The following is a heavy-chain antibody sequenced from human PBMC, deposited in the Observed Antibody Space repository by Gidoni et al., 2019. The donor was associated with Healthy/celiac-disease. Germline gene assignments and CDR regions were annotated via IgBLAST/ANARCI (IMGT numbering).Heavy chain of an antibody. D-gene: IGHD2-15*01. CDR3: ARGPGSGGSYHPSRRNWFDP. J-gene: IGHJ5*02. V-gene: IGHV1-18*01. Sequence: VQLVQSGAEVKKPGASVKVSCKASGYTFTSYGLSWVRQAPGQGLEWMGWISAYNGNTNYAQKLQGRVTMTTDTSTSTAYMELRSLRSDDTAVYYCARGPGSGGSYHPSRRNWFDPWGQGTLVTVSS. CDR2: ISAYNGNT. CDR1: GYTFTSYG.